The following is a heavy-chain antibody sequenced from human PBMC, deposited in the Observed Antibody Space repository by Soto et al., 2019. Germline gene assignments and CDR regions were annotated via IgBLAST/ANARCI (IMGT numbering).Heavy chain of an antibody. V-gene: IGHV4-30-4*01. Sequence: SETLSLTCTVSGGSISSGDYYWSWIRQPPGKGLEWIGYIYYSGSTYYNPSLKSRVTISVDTSKNQFSLKLSSVTAADTAVYYCARGILYYGSGSFDYWGQGTLVTVYS. J-gene: IGHJ4*02. CDR2: IYYSGST. CDR3: ARGILYYGSGSFDY. D-gene: IGHD3-10*01. CDR1: GGSISSGDYY.